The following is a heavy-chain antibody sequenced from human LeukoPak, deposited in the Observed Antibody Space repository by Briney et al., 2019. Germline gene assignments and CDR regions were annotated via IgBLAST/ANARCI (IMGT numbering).Heavy chain of an antibody. CDR2: ISAYNGNT. J-gene: IGHJ4*02. CDR3: ARSSIAARYFDY. Sequence: ASVKVSCKASGYTFTSYGISWVRQAPGQGLEWMGWISAYNGNTNYAQKLQGRVTMTTDTSTSTAYMELRSLRSEDTAVYYCARSSIAARYFDYWGQGTLVTVSS. V-gene: IGHV1-18*01. D-gene: IGHD6-6*01. CDR1: GYTFTSYG.